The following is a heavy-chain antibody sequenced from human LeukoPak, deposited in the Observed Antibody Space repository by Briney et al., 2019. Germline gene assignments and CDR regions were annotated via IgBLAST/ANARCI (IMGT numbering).Heavy chain of an antibody. J-gene: IGHJ4*02. CDR3: ARGRSSSWYGFGY. D-gene: IGHD6-13*01. Sequence: GASVKVSCKASGGTFSSYAISWVRQAPGQGLEWMGRIIPILGIANYAQKFQGRVTITADKSTSTAYMELSSLRSEDTAVYYCARGRSSSWYGFGYWGQGTLVTVSS. CDR1: GGTFSSYA. CDR2: IIPILGIA. V-gene: IGHV1-69*04.